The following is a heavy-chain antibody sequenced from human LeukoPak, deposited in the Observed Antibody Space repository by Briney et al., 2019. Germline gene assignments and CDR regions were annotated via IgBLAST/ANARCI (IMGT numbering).Heavy chain of an antibody. CDR3: AKGSGLIWTHNGY. CDR2: ISYDGSNK. J-gene: IGHJ4*02. CDR1: GFTFSDYY. D-gene: IGHD3/OR15-3a*01. Sequence: PGGSLRLSCAASGFTFSDYYMSRIRQAPGKGLEWVAVISYDGSNKYYADSVKGRFTISRDNSKNTLYLQMNSLRAEDTAVYYCAKGSGLIWTHNGYWGQGTLVTVSS. V-gene: IGHV3-30*18.